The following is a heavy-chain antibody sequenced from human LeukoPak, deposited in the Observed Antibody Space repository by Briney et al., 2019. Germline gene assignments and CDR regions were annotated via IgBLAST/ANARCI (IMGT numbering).Heavy chain of an antibody. CDR3: ARDLKPLGWELGAFDI. Sequence: SETLSLTCTVSGGSISSYYWSWIRQPPGKGLEWIGYIYYSGSINYNPSLKSRVTISVDTSKNQFSLKLSSVTAADTAVYYCARDLKPLGWELGAFDIWGQGTMVTVSS. V-gene: IGHV4-59*01. J-gene: IGHJ3*02. D-gene: IGHD1-26*01. CDR1: GGSISSYY. CDR2: IYYSGSI.